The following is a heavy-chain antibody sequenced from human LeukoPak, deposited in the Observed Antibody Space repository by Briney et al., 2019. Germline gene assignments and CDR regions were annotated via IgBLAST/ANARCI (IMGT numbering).Heavy chain of an antibody. V-gene: IGHV3-23*01. Sequence: TWGSLTLSCAASGFTFRRYAMTWVRQAPGKGLEWVSGINGGGSTTYYADSVKGRFTISRDSSNNTLNLQMSSLRAEDTAIYYCARRTADYYFDYWGQVVLVTVSS. CDR1: GFTFRRYA. CDR3: ARRTADYYFDY. CDR2: INGGGSTT. D-gene: IGHD1-14*01. J-gene: IGHJ4*02.